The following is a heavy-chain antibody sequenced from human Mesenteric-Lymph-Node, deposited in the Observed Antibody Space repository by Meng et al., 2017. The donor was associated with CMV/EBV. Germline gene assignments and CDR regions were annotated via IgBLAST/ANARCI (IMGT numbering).Heavy chain of an antibody. Sequence: CTFPGDSVSITISFWAWTRQPPGRGLEWIGSISYSGDTYYNPSLKGRVTISVDTSKNQFSQRLTSVTALDTAVYYCARLLGMSGSFDYWSHGTLVTVSS. J-gene: IGHJ4*01. CDR1: GDSVSITISF. D-gene: IGHD1-20*01. CDR3: ARLLGMSGSFDY. CDR2: ISYSGDT. V-gene: IGHV4-39*01.